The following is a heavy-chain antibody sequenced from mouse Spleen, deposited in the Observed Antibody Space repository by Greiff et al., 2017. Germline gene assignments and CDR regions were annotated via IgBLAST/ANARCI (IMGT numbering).Heavy chain of an antibody. CDR2: IHPNSGST. J-gene: IGHJ1*03. CDR3: ARSRGSWYFDV. Sequence: QVQLQQPGAELVKPGASVKLSCKASGYTFTSYWMHWVKQRPGQGLEWIGMIHPNSGSTNYNEKFKSKATLTVDKSSSTAYMQLSSLTSEDSAVYYCARSRGSWYFDVWGTGTTVTVSS. D-gene: IGHD3-3*01. CDR1: GYTFTSYW. V-gene: IGHV1-64*01.